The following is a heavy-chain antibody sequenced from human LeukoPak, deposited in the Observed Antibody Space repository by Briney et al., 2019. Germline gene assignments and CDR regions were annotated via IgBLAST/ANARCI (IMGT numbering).Heavy chain of an antibody. CDR1: GFSLSDHY. J-gene: IGHJ4*02. D-gene: IGHD2-2*01. Sequence: PGGSLRLSCAASGFSLSDHYMDWVRQAPGKELEWVANIKQDGTEEYYVDSVRGRFSISKDNAKNSLYLQMNSLRAEDTAVYYCARDPCHGALDYWGQGALVTVSS. CDR3: ARDPCHGALDY. CDR2: IKQDGTEE. V-gene: IGHV3-7*03.